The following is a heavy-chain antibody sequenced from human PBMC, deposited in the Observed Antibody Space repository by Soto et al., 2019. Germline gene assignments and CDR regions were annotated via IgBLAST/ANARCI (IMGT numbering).Heavy chain of an antibody. V-gene: IGHV4-39*01. CDR2: VFYTGFT. Sequence: SETLSLTFAVSGGSISGSYYYWAWLRQSPGKGPEWIGSVFYTGFTSYNPSLESRVSVSVDTSKSQFSLKLSAVTAEDTAVYYCATSQKGYNWNYFDHWGQGALVTVSS. J-gene: IGHJ4*02. D-gene: IGHD1-20*01. CDR1: GGSISGSYYY. CDR3: ATSQKGYNWNYFDH.